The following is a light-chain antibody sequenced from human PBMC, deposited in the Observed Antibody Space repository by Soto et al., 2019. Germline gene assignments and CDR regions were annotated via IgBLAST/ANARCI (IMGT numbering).Light chain of an antibody. CDR1: SSTIGAGYD. J-gene: IGLJ1*01. Sequence: QSVLTQPPSVSGTPGQTVTISCTGSSSTIGAGYDVHWYQQFPGTAPKLLVFANNNPPAGVTDRFSGSKSGTSASLAITRLQAGDEVSYYCQPYHTSLTGVFGPGTKVTVL. CDR2: ANN. CDR3: QPYHTSLTGV. V-gene: IGLV1-40*01.